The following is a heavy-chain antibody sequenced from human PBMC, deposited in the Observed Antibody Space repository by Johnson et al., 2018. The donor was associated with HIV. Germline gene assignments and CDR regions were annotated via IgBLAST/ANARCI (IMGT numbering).Heavy chain of an antibody. CDR2: IKQDGSEK. CDR1: GFTFSSYW. D-gene: IGHD2-21*01. Sequence: MQLVQSGGGLVQPGGSLRLSCAASGFTFSSYWMSWVRQAPGKGLEWVANIKQDGSEKYYEDSVQGRFTISRDNDKNSLYLQMNSLRAEDTALYYCAREMVVAGAFDIWGQGTMVTVSS. J-gene: IGHJ3*02. V-gene: IGHV3-7*03. CDR3: AREMVVAGAFDI.